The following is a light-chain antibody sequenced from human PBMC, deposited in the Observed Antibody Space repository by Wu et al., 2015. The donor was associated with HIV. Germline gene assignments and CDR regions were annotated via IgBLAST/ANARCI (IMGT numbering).Light chain of an antibody. CDR3: QQYNNWPKT. CDR2: DAS. J-gene: IGKJ1*01. CDR1: QSISSI. V-gene: IGKV3-15*01. Sequence: EIVLTQSPGTLSLSPGERATLSCRVSQSISSIYLAWYQQKPGQAPRLLIFDASTRATGISARFSGSGSGTEFTLAISSLQSEDLAVYYCQQYNNWPKTFGQGTKVEIK.